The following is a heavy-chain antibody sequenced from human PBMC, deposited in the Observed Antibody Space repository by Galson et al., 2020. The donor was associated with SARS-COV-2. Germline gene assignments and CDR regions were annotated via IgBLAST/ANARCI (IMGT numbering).Heavy chain of an antibody. Sequence: SSVNVSCKDSGCTISDQASSWVRQSPGQGLEGMGRIVPVVDITIYAQKFQGRVTITTDKPTSTAYMELRSLRSDDTAVYYCARARDYIEGVLGYWGQETLVTVSS. D-gene: IGHD3-16*01. J-gene: IGHJ4*02. CDR2: IVPVVDIT. V-gene: IGHV1-69*04. CDR3: ARARDYIEGVLGY. CDR1: GCTISDQA.